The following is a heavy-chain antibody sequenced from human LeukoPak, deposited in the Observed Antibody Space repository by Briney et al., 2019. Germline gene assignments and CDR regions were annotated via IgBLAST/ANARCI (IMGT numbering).Heavy chain of an antibody. CDR3: TSWVDFWSGYYLPRFDY. V-gene: IGHV3-49*04. Sequence: GGSRRLSCTASGFTFGDYAMSWVRQAPGKGLEWVGFIRSKAYGGTTEYAASVKGRFTISRDDSKSIAYLQMNSLKTEDTAVYYCTSWVDFWSGYYLPRFDYWGQGTLVSVSS. J-gene: IGHJ4*02. CDR2: IRSKAYGGTT. CDR1: GFTFGDYA. D-gene: IGHD3-3*01.